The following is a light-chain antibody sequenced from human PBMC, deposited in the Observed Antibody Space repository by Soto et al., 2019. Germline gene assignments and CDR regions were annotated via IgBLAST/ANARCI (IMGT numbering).Light chain of an antibody. CDR2: GAS. V-gene: IGKV3-20*01. CDR3: QQYGSSPAT. CDR1: QSVSSSY. J-gene: IGKJ1*01. Sequence: EIVLTQSPGTLSLSPGERATLSCRASQSVSSSYLAWYQQKPGQAPRLLIYGASSRATGLPDRFSGGGSGTDFTITISRLEPEDFAVYYCQQYGSSPATFGEGTKVEIK.